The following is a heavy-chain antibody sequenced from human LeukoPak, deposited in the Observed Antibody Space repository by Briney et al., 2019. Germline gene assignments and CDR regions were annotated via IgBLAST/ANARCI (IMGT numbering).Heavy chain of an antibody. J-gene: IGHJ1*01. CDR1: GFTFSSYS. Sequence: GGSLRLSCAASGFTFSSYSMNWVRQAPGKGLEWVSYISSSGSTIYYADSVKGRFTISRDNAKNSLYLQMNSLRAEDTAVYYCAREGVGTTRYFQHWGQGTLVTVSS. V-gene: IGHV3-48*04. CDR3: AREGVGTTRYFQH. D-gene: IGHD1-7*01. CDR2: ISSSGSTI.